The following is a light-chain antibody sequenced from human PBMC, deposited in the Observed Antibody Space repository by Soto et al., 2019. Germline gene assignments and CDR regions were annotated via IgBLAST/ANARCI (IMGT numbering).Light chain of an antibody. CDR2: DNN. J-gene: IGLJ3*02. V-gene: IGLV1-40*01. CDR3: QSYDSSLSGWV. CDR1: SSNIGAGYD. Sequence: QAVVTQPPSVSGAPGQRVTISCTGSSSNIGAGYDVHWYQQLPGTAPKLLIYDNNNRPSGVPDRFSGSKSGTSASLAITGLQAEDEADYYCQSYDSSLSGWVFGGVTKLT.